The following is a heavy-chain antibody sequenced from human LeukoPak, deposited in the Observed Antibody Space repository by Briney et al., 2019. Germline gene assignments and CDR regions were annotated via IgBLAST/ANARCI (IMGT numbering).Heavy chain of an antibody. D-gene: IGHD1-1*01. J-gene: IGHJ4*02. CDR3: ARVIGGALEY. CDR2: IYSGGST. Sequence: GGSLRLSCAAPGFTFSSYAMSWVRQAPGKGLEWVSVIYSGGSTYYADSVKGRFTISRDNSKNTLYLQMNSLRAEDTAVYYCARVIGGALEYWGQGTLVTVSS. V-gene: IGHV3-66*01. CDR1: GFTFSSYA.